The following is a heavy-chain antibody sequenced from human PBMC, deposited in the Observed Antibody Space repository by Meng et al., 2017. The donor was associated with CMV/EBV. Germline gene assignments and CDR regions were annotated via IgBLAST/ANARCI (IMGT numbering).Heavy chain of an antibody. J-gene: IGHJ6*02. CDR1: GFTFDDYG. CDR2: INWNGGST. V-gene: IGHV3-20*04. CDR3: ARDLSPDSSDYYYGMDV. D-gene: IGHD6-25*01. Sequence: LSLTCAASGFTFDDYGMSWVRPAPGKGLEWVSGINWNGGSTGYADSVKGRFTISRDNAKNSLYLQMNSLRAEDTALYYCARDLSPDSSDYYYGMDVWGQGTTVTVSS.